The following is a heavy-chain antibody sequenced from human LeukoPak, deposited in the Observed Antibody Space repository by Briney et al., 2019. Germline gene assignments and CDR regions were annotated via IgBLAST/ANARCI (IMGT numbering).Heavy chain of an antibody. Sequence: GESLKISCKGSGYSFSNSWIAWVRQMPGKGLEWMGIVYPGGSETRYDPSFQGQVTISADTSTSTAYLQWSSLRASDTAMYYCARASRDGYNQNFDHWGQGTQVTVSS. J-gene: IGHJ4*02. CDR2: VYPGGSET. CDR3: ARASRDGYNQNFDH. V-gene: IGHV5-51*01. D-gene: IGHD5-24*01. CDR1: GYSFSNSW.